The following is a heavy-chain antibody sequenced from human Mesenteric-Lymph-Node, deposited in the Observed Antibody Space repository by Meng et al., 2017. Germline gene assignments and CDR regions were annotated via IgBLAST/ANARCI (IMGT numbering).Heavy chain of an antibody. CDR1: GGSFSGFY. D-gene: IGHD3-16*01. V-gene: IGHV4-34*01. J-gene: IGHJ3*02. Sequence: SETLSLTCAVYGGSFSGFYWNWIRQSPGQGLEWIGEINHTGSTNYNQSLKSRVTISVDKSKNQFTLKLSPVTAADTAAYYCARDLDYDYVCERNAFDIWGQGTMVTVSS. CDR3: ARDLDYDYVCERNAFDI. CDR2: INHTGST.